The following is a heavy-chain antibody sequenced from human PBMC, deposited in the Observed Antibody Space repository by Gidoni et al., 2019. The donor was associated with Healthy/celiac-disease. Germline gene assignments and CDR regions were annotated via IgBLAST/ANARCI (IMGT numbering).Heavy chain of an antibody. Sequence: QVQLQESGPGLVKPSQTLSLTCTVPGGSISSGGYYWSWIRQHPGKGLEWIGYIYYSGSTYYNPSLKSRVTISVDTSKNQFSLKLSSVTAADTAVYYCARGHCSSTSCPLGWFDPWGQGTLVTVSS. V-gene: IGHV4-31*03. D-gene: IGHD2-2*01. CDR2: IYYSGST. J-gene: IGHJ5*02. CDR1: GGSISSGGYY. CDR3: ARGHCSSTSCPLGWFDP.